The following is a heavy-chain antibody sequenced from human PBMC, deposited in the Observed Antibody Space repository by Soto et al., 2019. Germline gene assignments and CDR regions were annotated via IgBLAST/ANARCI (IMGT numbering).Heavy chain of an antibody. D-gene: IGHD1-1*01. CDR3: AKDVWNDVPATDGFET. Sequence: SGGSLRLSCAASGFTFRRHGMHWVRQAPGKGLEWLTIISYDGIQKFYRESVKGRFTISRDNSKNMVFLQMNSLRAEDTGVYYCAKDVWNDVPATDGFETWGQGTKVTVSS. J-gene: IGHJ3*02. V-gene: IGHV3-30*18. CDR1: GFTFRRHG. CDR2: ISYDGIQK.